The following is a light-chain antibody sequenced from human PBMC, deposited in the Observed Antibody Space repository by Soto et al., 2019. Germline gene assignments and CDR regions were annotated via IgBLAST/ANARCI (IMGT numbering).Light chain of an antibody. V-gene: IGLV2-23*01. Sequence: QSARTQPASVSGAPGQAITISCTGTSSDVGSYNLVSWYQQHPGKAPKLMIYEGSKRPSGVSNRFSGSKSGNTASLTISGLQAEDEADYYCCSYAGSSPYVRGTGTKLTVL. CDR3: CSYAGSSPYV. CDR1: SSDVGSYNL. J-gene: IGLJ1*01. CDR2: EGS.